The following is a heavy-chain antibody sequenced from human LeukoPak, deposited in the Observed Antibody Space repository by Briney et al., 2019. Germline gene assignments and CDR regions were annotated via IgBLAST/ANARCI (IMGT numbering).Heavy chain of an antibody. CDR2: ISNDITTT. Sequence: GGSLRLSCAASGFTFSDYYMSWVRQAPGKGLEWVSYISNDITTTYYAESVKGRFTISRDNAKNSLYLQMNSLRVEDTAVYYCARDGGKSYEIDYWGQGTLVTVSS. V-gene: IGHV3-11*04. CDR1: GFTFSDYY. D-gene: IGHD5-18*01. CDR3: ARDGGKSYEIDY. J-gene: IGHJ4*02.